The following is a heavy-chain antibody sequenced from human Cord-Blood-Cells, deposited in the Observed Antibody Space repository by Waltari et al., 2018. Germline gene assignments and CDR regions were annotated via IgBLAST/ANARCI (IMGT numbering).Heavy chain of an antibody. CDR3: AREWGGGYNWNDWFDP. CDR1: GYTLTGYY. Sequence: QVQLVQSGAAVKKPGASVKVSCKAIGYTLTGYYMHWVRQAPGQGLEWMGWINPNSGGTNYAQKFQGRVTMTRETSISTAYMGLSRLRSDDTAVYYCAREWGGGYNWNDWFDPWGQGTLVTVSS. D-gene: IGHD1-20*01. J-gene: IGHJ5*02. CDR2: INPNSGGT. V-gene: IGHV1-2*02.